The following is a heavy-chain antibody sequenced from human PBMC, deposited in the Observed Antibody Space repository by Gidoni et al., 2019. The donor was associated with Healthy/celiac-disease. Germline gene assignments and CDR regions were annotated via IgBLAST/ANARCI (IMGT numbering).Heavy chain of an antibody. CDR1: VFTFSSDA. D-gene: IGHD4-17*01. J-gene: IGHJ4*02. Sequence: VPLLASGGGLVPPGGSLILSCAASVFTFSSDAMSWVRQAPGKGLEWVSAIGGSGGSTYYAESVKGRFTISRDNSKNTLYLQMNSLRAEDTAVYYCAKGYGDYGQFDYWGQGTLVTVSS. CDR2: IGGSGGST. V-gene: IGHV3-23*01. CDR3: AKGYGDYGQFDY.